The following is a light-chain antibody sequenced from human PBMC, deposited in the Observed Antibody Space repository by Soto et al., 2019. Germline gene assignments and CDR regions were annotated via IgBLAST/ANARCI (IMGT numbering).Light chain of an antibody. V-gene: IGKV3-20*01. CDR2: GAS. J-gene: IGKJ1*01. Sequence: EIVLTQSPGTLSLSPGERATLSCRASQRGSKNYLAWYQQKPGQAPRLLIYGASSRATGIPDRFSGSGSGTDFTLTIRRLEPEDFAVYYCQQYGTSPWPFPQGTKVEI. CDR1: QRGSKNY. CDR3: QQYGTSPWP.